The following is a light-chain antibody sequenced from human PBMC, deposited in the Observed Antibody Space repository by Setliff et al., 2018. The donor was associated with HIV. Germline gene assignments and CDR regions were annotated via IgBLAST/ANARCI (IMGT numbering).Light chain of an antibody. CDR1: NSDVGGYNF. V-gene: IGLV2-14*01. J-gene: IGLJ1*01. CDR3: TSYASSSTFV. CDR2: EVN. Sequence: QSVLTQPASVSGSPGQSITISCTGTNSDVGGYNFVSWYQQHPGKASKVMLYEVNNRPSGVSNRFSGSKSGNTASLTISGLQAEDEADYYCTSYASSSTFVFGSGTKVTVL.